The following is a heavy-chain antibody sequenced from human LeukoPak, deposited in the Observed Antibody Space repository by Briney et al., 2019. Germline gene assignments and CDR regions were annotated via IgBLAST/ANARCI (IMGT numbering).Heavy chain of an antibody. J-gene: IGHJ4*02. D-gene: IGHD2-2*01. CDR2: IKQDGSEK. Sequence: GGSLRLSFAASGFTFSVYWMSWVRQPPGKGLEWVANIKQDGSEKDYVDSMRGRFTISRDNAKNSVYLQMNSLRVEDTAVYYCARIGYSSSSFDYWGQGTLVIVSS. V-gene: IGHV3-7*01. CDR3: ARIGYSSSSFDY. CDR1: GFTFSVYW.